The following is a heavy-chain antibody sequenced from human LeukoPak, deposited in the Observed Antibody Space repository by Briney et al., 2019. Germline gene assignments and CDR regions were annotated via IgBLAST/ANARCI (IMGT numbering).Heavy chain of an antibody. J-gene: IGHJ1*01. Sequence: GASVKVSCKASGYTFTDYHIYWMRQAPGQGLEWMGWHYPNSGGTNYAQKFQGRVTMTRDTSTNTAYMELSRLRSDDTAVYFCARVRAIAATGTGARYFQDWGQGTLVTDSS. CDR3: ARVRAIAATGTGARYFQD. D-gene: IGHD1-1*01. CDR2: HYPNSGGT. V-gene: IGHV1-2*02. CDR1: GYTFTDYH.